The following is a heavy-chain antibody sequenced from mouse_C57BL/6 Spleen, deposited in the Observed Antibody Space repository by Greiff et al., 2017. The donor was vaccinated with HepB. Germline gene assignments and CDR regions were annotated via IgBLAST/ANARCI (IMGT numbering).Heavy chain of an antibody. V-gene: IGHV1-59*01. J-gene: IGHJ2*01. D-gene: IGHD1-1*01. Sequence: VQLQQPGAELVRPGTSVKLSCKASGYTFTSYWMHWVKQRPGQGLEWIGVIDPSDSYTNYNQKFKGKATLTVDTSSSTAYMQLSSLTSEDSAVYYCARGGTTVVVFDYWGQGTTLPVSS. CDR1: GYTFTSYW. CDR3: ARGGTTVVVFDY. CDR2: IDPSDSYT.